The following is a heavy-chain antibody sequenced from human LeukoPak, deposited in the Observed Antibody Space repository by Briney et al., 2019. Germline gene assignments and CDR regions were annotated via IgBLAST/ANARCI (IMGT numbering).Heavy chain of an antibody. CDR1: GFTFDDYA. J-gene: IGHJ6*02. V-gene: IGHV3-9*01. Sequence: GGSLRLSCAASGFTFDDYAMHWVRHAPGKGLEWVSGISWNSGSIGYADSVKGRFTISRDNAKNSLCLQMNSLRAEDTALYYCAKDGYYYGMDVWGQGTTVTVSS. CDR2: ISWNSGSI. CDR3: AKDGYYYGMDV.